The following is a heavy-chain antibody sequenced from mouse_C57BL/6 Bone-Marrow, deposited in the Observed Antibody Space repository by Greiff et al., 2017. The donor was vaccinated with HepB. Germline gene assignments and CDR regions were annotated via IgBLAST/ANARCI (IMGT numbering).Heavy chain of an antibody. D-gene: IGHD1-1*01. CDR3: ARRATVVATDYYAMDY. CDR2: INPSSGYT. CDR1: GYTFTSYW. V-gene: IGHV1-7*01. J-gene: IGHJ4*01. Sequence: VQLQQSGAELAKPGASVKLSCKASGYTFTSYWMHWVKQRPGQGLEWIGYINPSSGYTKYNQKFKDKATLTADESSSTAYMQLSSLTYEDSAVYYWARRATVVATDYYAMDYWGQGTSVTVSS.